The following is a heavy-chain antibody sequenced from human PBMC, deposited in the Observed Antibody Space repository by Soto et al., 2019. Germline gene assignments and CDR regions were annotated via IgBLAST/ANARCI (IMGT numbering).Heavy chain of an antibody. D-gene: IGHD4-17*01. V-gene: IGHV1-18*01. J-gene: IGHJ6*03. Sequence: QVQLVQSGAEVKQPGASVKVSCKASGYTFTNYGFTWVRQAPGQGLEWLGWISTYNGNTKYAQKVQGRLTMTTDTSTSTANMELTSLRSDDTALYYCARTTVTASYYYMDVWGKWSTVTVSS. CDR3: ARTTVTASYYYMDV. CDR1: GYTFTNYG. CDR2: ISTYNGNT.